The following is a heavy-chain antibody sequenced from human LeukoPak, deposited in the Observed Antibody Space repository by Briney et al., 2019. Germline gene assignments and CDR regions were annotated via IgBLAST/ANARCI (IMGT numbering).Heavy chain of an antibody. Sequence: GGSLRLSCAASGFTFSSYWMSWVRQAPGKGLEYVSAISNNGGSTYYAGSVKGRFTISRDNSKNTLYLQMGSLRPEDMAVYYCAREARAGPTLSGDWFDPWGQGTLVTVSS. D-gene: IGHD2-15*01. V-gene: IGHV3-64*02. CDR2: ISNNGGST. J-gene: IGHJ5*02. CDR1: GFTFSSYW. CDR3: AREARAGPTLSGDWFDP.